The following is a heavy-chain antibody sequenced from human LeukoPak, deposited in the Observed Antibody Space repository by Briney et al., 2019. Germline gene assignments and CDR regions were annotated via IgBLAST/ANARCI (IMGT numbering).Heavy chain of an antibody. CDR3: ARGGVMAAAGTYYYYYYMDV. CDR1: GGSFSDYY. CDR2: INHSGST. D-gene: IGHD6-13*01. J-gene: IGHJ6*03. Sequence: SETLSLTCAVYGGSFSDYYWSWIRQPPGKGLEWIGEINHSGSTNYNPSLKSRVTISVDTSKNQFSLKLSSVTAADTAVYYCARGGVMAAAGTYYYYYYMDVWGKGTTVTISS. V-gene: IGHV4-34*01.